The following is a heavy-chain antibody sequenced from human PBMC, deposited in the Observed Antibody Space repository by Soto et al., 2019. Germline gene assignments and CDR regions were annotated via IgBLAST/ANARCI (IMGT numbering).Heavy chain of an antibody. V-gene: IGHV3-74*01. CDR3: ARGRSTHFDY. J-gene: IGHJ4*02. D-gene: IGHD2-15*01. Sequence: GGSLRLSCAASGFTFSSSWMHWVRQGPGKGLVWVSRINSDGSSTDYADSVRGRFTISRDNAKNTLYLQMNSLRAEDTAVYYCARGRSTHFDYWGQGALVTVSS. CDR1: GFTFSSSW. CDR2: INSDGSST.